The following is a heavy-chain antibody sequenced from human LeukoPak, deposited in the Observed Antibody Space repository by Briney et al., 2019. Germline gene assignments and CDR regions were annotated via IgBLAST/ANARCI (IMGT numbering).Heavy chain of an antibody. Sequence: SETLSLTCTVSGGSISSSSYYWGWIRQPPGKGLEWIGSIYYSGSTYYNPSLKSRVTISVDTSKNQFSLKLSSVTAADTAVYYGARGQKYLYGWGRGKKGDHWGQGTLVTVSS. J-gene: IGHJ4*02. D-gene: IGHD3-10*01. CDR2: IYYSGST. CDR1: GGSISSSSYY. V-gene: IGHV4-39*07. CDR3: ARGQKYLYGWGRGKKGDH.